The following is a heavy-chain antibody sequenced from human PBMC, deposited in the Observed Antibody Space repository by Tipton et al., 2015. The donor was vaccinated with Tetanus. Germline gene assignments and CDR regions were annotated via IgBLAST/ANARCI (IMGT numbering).Heavy chain of an antibody. CDR2: IFYAGST. V-gene: IGHV4-59*01. Sequence: TLSLTCTVSGVSISSYYWSWIRQSPGKGLEWIGYIFYAGSTNSNPSLKSRVTISVDKAKNQFSLKLTSVTAADTAVYYCARRSYCSSSRCFDAFDLWGQGTMVTVSS. D-gene: IGHD2-2*01. J-gene: IGHJ3*01. CDR1: GVSISSYY. CDR3: ARRSYCSSSRCFDAFDL.